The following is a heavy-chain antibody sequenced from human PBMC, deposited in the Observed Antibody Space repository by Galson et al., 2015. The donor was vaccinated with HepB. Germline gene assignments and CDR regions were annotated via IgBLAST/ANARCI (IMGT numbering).Heavy chain of an antibody. CDR2: IDWDDDK. CDR1: GFSLSTDRMC. Sequence: PALVRPTQTLTLTCTFSGFSLSTDRMCVSWIRQPPGKALEWLALIDWDDDKYYSTSLKTRLTISKDTSKNQVVLTMTNMDPVDTATYYCARMVYDSSAYYVYFDYWGQGTLVTVSS. CDR3: ARMVYDSSAYYVYFDY. V-gene: IGHV2-70*01. D-gene: IGHD3-22*01. J-gene: IGHJ4*02.